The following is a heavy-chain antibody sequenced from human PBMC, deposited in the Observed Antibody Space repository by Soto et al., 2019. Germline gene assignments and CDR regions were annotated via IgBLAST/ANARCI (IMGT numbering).Heavy chain of an antibody. D-gene: IGHD2-15*01. CDR2: INPNSGGT. J-gene: IGHJ6*02. CDR1: GYTFTGYY. Sequence: ASVKVSCKASGYTFTGYYMHWVRQAPGQGLEWMGWINPNSGGTNYAQKFQGRVTMTRDTSISTAYMELSRLRSDDTAVYYCARTETHIVVVVAATDYYHGMDVWGQGTTVTVSS. CDR3: ARTETHIVVVVAATDYYHGMDV. V-gene: IGHV1-2*02.